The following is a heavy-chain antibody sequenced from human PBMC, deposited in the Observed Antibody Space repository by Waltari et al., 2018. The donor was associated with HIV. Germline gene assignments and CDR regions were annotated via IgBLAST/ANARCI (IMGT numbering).Heavy chain of an antibody. CDR2: ISSVGSYI. V-gene: IGHV3-21*03. CDR3: AGGGYDYAWGTYRPFDY. D-gene: IGHD3-16*02. J-gene: IGHJ4*02. Sequence: EVQLVESGGGLVKPGGSLRLSCAASGFTFSTYNMNWVRQAPGKGLESVSTISSVGSYIYYPGSFKGRFTISRDNAKNSLYLQMNSLRAEDTAVYYCAGGGYDYAWGTYRPFDYWGQGTLVTVSS. CDR1: GFTFSTYN.